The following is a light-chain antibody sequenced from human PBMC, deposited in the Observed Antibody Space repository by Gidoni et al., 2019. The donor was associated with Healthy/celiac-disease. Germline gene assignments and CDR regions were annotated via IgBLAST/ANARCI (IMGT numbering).Light chain of an antibody. J-gene: IGKJ2*01. Sequence: EILLTQSPATLSLSPGERATLSCRASQSVSSYLAWYQQKPGQAPRLLIYDASNRATGIPARFSGSGSGTDFTLTISSLEPEDFAVYYCQQRSNWPRTFGQXTKLEIK. CDR2: DAS. V-gene: IGKV3-11*01. CDR3: QQRSNWPRT. CDR1: QSVSSY.